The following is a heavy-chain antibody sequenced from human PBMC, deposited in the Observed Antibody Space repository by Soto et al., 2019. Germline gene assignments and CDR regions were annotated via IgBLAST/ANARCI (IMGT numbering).Heavy chain of an antibody. Sequence: QVQLVESGGDVVQPGRSLRLSCAASGFIFRSYGMHWVRQAPGKGLEWVAAIWYDGTKKYYADSVTGRFTISRDNSKNTLYLQMNSLRDEDTAVYYCASAYDILTRYFDCWGQGTLVAVSS. CDR1: GFIFRSYG. D-gene: IGHD3-9*01. V-gene: IGHV3-33*01. J-gene: IGHJ4*02. CDR3: ASAYDILTRYFDC. CDR2: IWYDGTKK.